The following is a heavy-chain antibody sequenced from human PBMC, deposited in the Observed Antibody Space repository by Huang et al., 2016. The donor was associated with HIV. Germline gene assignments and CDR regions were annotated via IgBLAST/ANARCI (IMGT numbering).Heavy chain of an antibody. CDR1: EGTFSSYS. CDR3: ARAALVNNQYFDY. V-gene: IGHV1-69*13. CDR2: IIPILGTT. J-gene: IGHJ4*02. Sequence: VQLIQSGAEVKKTGSSVRVSCRASEGTFSSYSIGWMGQAPGQGLEWMGGIIPILGTTTYAQKFQGRVSIAADESTSTAYMDLNSLRSEDTAVYYCARAALVNNQYFDYWGQGTLVTVSS. D-gene: IGHD5-18*01.